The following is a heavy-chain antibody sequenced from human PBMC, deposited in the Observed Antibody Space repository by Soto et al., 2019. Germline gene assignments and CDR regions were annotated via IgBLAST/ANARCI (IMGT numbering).Heavy chain of an antibody. D-gene: IGHD6-13*01. J-gene: IGHJ6*02. Sequence: PETLSLTCTFSGGSISSSSYYWGRIRQPPGKWLEWIGSIYYSGSTYYNPSLKSRVTISVDTSKNQFSLKLSSVTAADTAVYYCARLRSSSSWYGNYYGMDVWGQGTTVT. V-gene: IGHV4-39*01. CDR2: IYYSGST. CDR1: GGSISSSSYY. CDR3: ARLRSSSSWYGNYYGMDV.